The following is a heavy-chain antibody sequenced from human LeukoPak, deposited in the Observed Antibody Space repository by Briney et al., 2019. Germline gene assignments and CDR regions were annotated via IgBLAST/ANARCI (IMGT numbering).Heavy chain of an antibody. CDR3: ARSSYSSSSSV. D-gene: IGHD6-6*01. CDR1: GFTFSSYW. J-gene: IGHJ3*01. V-gene: IGHV3-7*03. Sequence: PGGSLRLSCAASGFTFSSYWMSWVRQAPGKGLEWVANIKQDGSGKYYVDSAKGRFTISRDNAKNSLYLQINSLRAEDTAVYYCARSSYSSSSSVWGQGTMVTVSS. CDR2: IKQDGSGK.